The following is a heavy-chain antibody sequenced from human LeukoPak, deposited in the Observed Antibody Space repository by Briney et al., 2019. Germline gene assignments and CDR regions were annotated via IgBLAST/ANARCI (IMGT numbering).Heavy chain of an antibody. CDR2: MNPNSGNT. Sequence: ASVKVSCKASGYTFTSYDINWVRQATGQGLEWMGWMNPNSGNTGYAQKFQGRVTITRNTSISTAYMELSSLRSEDTAVYYCARGMLIKTWIQPKSDAFDIWGQGTMVTVSS. D-gene: IGHD5-18*01. V-gene: IGHV1-8*03. CDR1: GYTFTSYD. CDR3: ARGMLIKTWIQPKSDAFDI. J-gene: IGHJ3*02.